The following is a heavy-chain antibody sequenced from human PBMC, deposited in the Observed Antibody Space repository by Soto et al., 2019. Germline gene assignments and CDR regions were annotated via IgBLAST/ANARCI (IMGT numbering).Heavy chain of an antibody. CDR1: GFTFSLSA. CDR3: AKVPEYDFLTGCDY. V-gene: IGHV3-23*01. CDR2: ISGGGGST. Sequence: EVQLLESGGGFVQPGESLRLSCVASGFTFSLSAMSWVRQAPGRGLEWVSSISGGGGSTEYTDSVKGRFTISRDNFKDTVHLQMNSLRDEDTAVYYCAKVPEYDFLTGCDYWGQGALVTVSS. J-gene: IGHJ4*02. D-gene: IGHD3-9*01.